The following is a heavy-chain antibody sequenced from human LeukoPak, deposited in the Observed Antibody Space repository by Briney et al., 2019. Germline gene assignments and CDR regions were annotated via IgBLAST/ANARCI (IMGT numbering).Heavy chain of an antibody. D-gene: IGHD6-19*01. J-gene: IGHJ4*02. CDR2: IWYDGSNK. Sequence: PGGSRRLSCAASGFTFSSYGMHWVRQAPGKGLEWVAVIWYDGSNKYYADSVKGRFTISRDNSKNTLYLQMNSLRAEDTAVYYCAKDASGYSSGRLDYWGQGTLVTVSS. V-gene: IGHV3-33*06. CDR3: AKDASGYSSGRLDY. CDR1: GFTFSSYG.